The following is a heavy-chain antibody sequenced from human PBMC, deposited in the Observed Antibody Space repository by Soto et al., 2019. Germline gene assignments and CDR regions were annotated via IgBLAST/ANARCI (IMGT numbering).Heavy chain of an antibody. D-gene: IGHD3-3*01. V-gene: IGHV3-23*01. J-gene: IGHJ5*02. CDR2: ISASGGST. Sequence: PRLSCAASAFTFSSYAMSWVRQAPGKGLEWVSLISASGGSTYYADSVKGRFTISRDNSKNTLYLQMNSLRAEDTAVYYCAKRSFDNWFDPWGLGTLVTVSS. CDR3: AKRSFDNWFDP. CDR1: AFTFSSYA.